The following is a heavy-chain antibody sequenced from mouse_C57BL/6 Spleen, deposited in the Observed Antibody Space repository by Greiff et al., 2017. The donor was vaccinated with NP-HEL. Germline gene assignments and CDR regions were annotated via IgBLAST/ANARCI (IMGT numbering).Heavy chain of an antibody. J-gene: IGHJ1*03. V-gene: IGHV1-61*01. Sequence: VQLQQPGAELVRPGSSVKLSCKASGYTFTSYWMDWVKQRPGQGLEWIGNIYPSDSETHYNQKFKYKATLTVDKSSSTAYMQLSSLTAEDSAVYYCARGLDWYFDVWGTGTTVTVSS. CDR1: GYTFTSYW. CDR2: IYPSDSET. D-gene: IGHD4-1*01. CDR3: ARGLDWYFDV.